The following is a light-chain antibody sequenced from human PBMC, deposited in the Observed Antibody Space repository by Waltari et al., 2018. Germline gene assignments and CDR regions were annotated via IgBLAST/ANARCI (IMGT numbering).Light chain of an antibody. V-gene: IGLV2-11*01. CDR3: CSSAGTDVL. Sequence: QSALTQPRSVSGSPGQSVTMSCTGSSSDVGGYNYVSWYQQHPGKAPKLMIYDVNNRPSGVPDRFSGSKSGNTASLTISGLQAEDEADYYCCSSAGTDVLFGGGTKLTVL. J-gene: IGLJ2*01. CDR2: DVN. CDR1: SSDVGGYNY.